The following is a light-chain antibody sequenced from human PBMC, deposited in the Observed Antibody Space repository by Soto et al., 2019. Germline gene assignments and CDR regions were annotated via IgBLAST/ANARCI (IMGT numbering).Light chain of an antibody. V-gene: IGKV1-9*01. CDR3: QQLNSYQYT. CDR2: AAS. Sequence: DIQLTQSPSFLSASVGDRVTITCQASQGISSYLAWYQQKPGKAPKLLIYAASTLQSGVPSRFSGSGSGTEFTLTISSLQPEDFATYYCQQLNSYQYTFGQGTKVDIK. CDR1: QGISSY. J-gene: IGKJ2*01.